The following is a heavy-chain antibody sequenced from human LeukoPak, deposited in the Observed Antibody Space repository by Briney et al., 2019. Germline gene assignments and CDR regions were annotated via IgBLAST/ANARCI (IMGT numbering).Heavy chain of an antibody. Sequence: SETLSLTCTVSGGSISSYYWSWNRQPPGKGLEWIGYIYTSGSTNYNPSLKSRVTISVDTSKNQFSLKLSSVTAADTAVYYCARLCSSTSCYYTDVWGKGTTVTVSS. J-gene: IGHJ6*03. CDR1: GGSISSYY. V-gene: IGHV4-4*09. CDR2: IYTSGST. D-gene: IGHD2-2*01. CDR3: ARLCSSTSCYYTDV.